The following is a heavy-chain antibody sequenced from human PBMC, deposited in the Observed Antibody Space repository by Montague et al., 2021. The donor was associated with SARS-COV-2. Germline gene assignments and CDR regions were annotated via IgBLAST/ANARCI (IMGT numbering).Heavy chain of an antibody. CDR2: LHHRGAT. V-gene: IGHV4-59*03. D-gene: IGHD3-10*01. J-gene: IGHJ4*02. CDR1: GASMSPYH. Sequence: SETLSLTCAVTGASMSPYHWSWIRQPPGKGLEWIGNLHHRGATNXXPSLESRVTMSVDTSKNQFSLNLISVTAADTAVYFCATSLGGRYYWADYYFDYWGQGILVTVSA. CDR3: ATSLGGRYYWADYYFDY.